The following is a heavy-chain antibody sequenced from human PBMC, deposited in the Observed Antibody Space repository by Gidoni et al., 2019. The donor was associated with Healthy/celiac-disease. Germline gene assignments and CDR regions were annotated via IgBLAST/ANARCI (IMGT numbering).Heavy chain of an antibody. CDR2: ISYDGSNK. J-gene: IGHJ6*02. V-gene: IGHV3-30*18. Sequence: QVQLVESGGGVVQPGRSLRLSCSASGFPFSSYGMHWGRQAPGKGLEWVAVISYDGSNKYYADSVKGRFTISRDNSKNTLYLQMNSLRAEDTAVYYCAKSINMDVWGQGTTVTVSS. CDR1: GFPFSSYG. CDR3: AKSINMDV.